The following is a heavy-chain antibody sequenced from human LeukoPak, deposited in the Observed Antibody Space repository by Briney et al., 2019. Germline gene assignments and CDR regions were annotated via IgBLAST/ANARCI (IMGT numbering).Heavy chain of an antibody. CDR1: GGSISSGGYS. Sequence: SQTLSLTCAVSGGSISSGGYSWSWIRQPPGKGLEWIGYIYHSGSTYYNTSLKSRVTISVDRSKNQFSLKLSSVTAADTAVYYCARTRAVGNWFDPWGQGTLVTVSS. D-gene: IGHD6-19*01. J-gene: IGHJ5*02. CDR2: IYHSGST. V-gene: IGHV4-30-2*01. CDR3: ARTRAVGNWFDP.